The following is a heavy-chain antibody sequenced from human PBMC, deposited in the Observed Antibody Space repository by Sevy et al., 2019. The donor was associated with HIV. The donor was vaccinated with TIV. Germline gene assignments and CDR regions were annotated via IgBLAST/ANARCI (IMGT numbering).Heavy chain of an antibody. Sequence: ASVKVSCKASGYTFTGYYMHWVRQAPGQGLEWMGWINPNSGGTNYAQKCQGRVTMTRDTSISTAYMELSRLRSDDTAVYYCARGVRYCSGGSCYSGLMDVWGQGTTVTVSS. J-gene: IGHJ6*02. V-gene: IGHV1-2*02. CDR1: GYTFTGYY. CDR3: ARGVRYCSGGSCYSGLMDV. D-gene: IGHD2-15*01. CDR2: INPNSGGT.